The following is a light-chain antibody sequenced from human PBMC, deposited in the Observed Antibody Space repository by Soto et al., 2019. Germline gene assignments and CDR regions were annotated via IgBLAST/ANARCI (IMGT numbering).Light chain of an antibody. Sequence: QSALPPPASVSGSPGPSITISCTGTSSDVGGYNYVSWYQQHPGKAPKLMIYEVSTRPSGVSNRFAGSKSGNTASLTISGLQAEDEADYYCSSYTSSSTLVFGTGTKLTVL. CDR1: SSDVGGYNY. CDR3: SSYTSSSTLV. CDR2: EVS. V-gene: IGLV2-14*01. J-gene: IGLJ1*01.